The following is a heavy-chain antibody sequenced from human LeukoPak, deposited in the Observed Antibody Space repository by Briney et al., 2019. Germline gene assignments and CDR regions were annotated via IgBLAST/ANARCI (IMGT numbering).Heavy chain of an antibody. D-gene: IGHD3-9*01. J-gene: IGHJ4*02. Sequence: GGSLRLSCAASGFTFSSYEMNWVRQAPGKGLEWVSYISSSGSTIYYADSVKGRFTISRDNAKNSLYLQMNSLRAEDTAVYYCARGAGSRYFDWLLYYFDYWGQGPLVTVSS. CDR1: GFTFSSYE. V-gene: IGHV3-48*03. CDR3: ARGAGSRYFDWLLYYFDY. CDR2: ISSSGSTI.